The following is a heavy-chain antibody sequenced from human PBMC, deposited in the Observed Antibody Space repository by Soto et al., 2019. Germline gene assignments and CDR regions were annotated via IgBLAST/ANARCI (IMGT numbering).Heavy chain of an antibody. Sequence: QMQLVQSGAEVKERGSSVKISCKTSGGTFNTYALTWVRQAPGQGLEWIGGIIPIFGIKNVAQRFQGRVTINADESLTTADMEMTSLRSDDTAVYYCAKEAGDHWGQGTLVPVSS. CDR3: AKEAGDH. CDR2: IIPIFGIK. D-gene: IGHD3-10*01. J-gene: IGHJ4*02. V-gene: IGHV1-69*01. CDR1: GGTFNTYA.